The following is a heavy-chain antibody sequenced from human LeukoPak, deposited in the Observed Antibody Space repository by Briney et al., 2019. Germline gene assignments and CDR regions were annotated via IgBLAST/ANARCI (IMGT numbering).Heavy chain of an antibody. J-gene: IGHJ4*02. CDR3: AMANPPGISFFEY. CDR2: ISSSSSSI. D-gene: IGHD2-15*01. V-gene: IGHV3-21*01. Sequence: GGSLRLSCAASRLTFSGYSMNWVRQAPGKGLEWVSSISSSSSSIYYADSVKGRFTISRDNAKNSLYLQMNSLRAEDTAVYYCAMANPPGISFFEYWGQGTLVTVSS. CDR1: RLTFSGYS.